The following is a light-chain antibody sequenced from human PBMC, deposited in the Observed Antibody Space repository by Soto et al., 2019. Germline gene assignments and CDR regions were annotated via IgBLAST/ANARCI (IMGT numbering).Light chain of an antibody. CDR2: AAS. V-gene: IGKV1-6*01. CDR3: PEPYYYPVT. Sequence: AAYVKDGVTISCLSSQGIRNALGWYQQKPSKAPKLLIYAASSLQSGVPSRFSVSGSGTDFTLTLRCLQPDDFAPYYCPEPYYYPVTFAQGTRLEI. CDR1: QGIRNA. J-gene: IGKJ5*01.